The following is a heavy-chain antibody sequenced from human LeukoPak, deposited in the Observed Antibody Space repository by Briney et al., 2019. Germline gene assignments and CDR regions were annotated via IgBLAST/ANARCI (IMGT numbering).Heavy chain of an antibody. Sequence: PGGSLRLSCAASGFTFSNAWVSWVRQAPGKGLEWVGRIKSKTDGGTTDYAAPVKGRFTISRDDSKNTLYLQMNSLKTEDTAVYYCTSRGGYNFLLDYWGQGTLVTVSS. V-gene: IGHV3-15*01. D-gene: IGHD5-24*01. CDR2: IKSKTDGGTT. CDR1: GFTFSNAW. CDR3: TSRGGYNFLLDY. J-gene: IGHJ4*02.